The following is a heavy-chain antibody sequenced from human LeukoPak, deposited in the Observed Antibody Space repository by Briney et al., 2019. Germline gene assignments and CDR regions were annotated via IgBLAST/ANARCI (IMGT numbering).Heavy chain of an antibody. D-gene: IGHD1-26*01. CDR3: AKVKWELPGRGAFDI. Sequence: GGSLRLSCAASGFTFSSYAMSCVRQAPGKGLEWVSAISGSGGSTYYADSVKGRSTISRDNSKNTLYLQMNSLRAEDTAVYYCAKVKWELPGRGAFDIWGQGTMVTVSS. J-gene: IGHJ3*02. CDR1: GFTFSSYA. CDR2: ISGSGGST. V-gene: IGHV3-23*01.